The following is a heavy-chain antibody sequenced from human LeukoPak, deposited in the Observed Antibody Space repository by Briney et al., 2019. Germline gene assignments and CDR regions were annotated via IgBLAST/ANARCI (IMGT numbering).Heavy chain of an antibody. CDR3: ARDRSSSGWYKYFQH. CDR2: INPNSGGT. J-gene: IGHJ1*01. V-gene: IGHV1-2*02. D-gene: IGHD6-19*01. CDR1: GYTFTGYY. Sequence: GASVKVSCKASGYTFTGYYMRWVRQAPGQGLEWMGWINPNSGGTNYAQKFQGRVTMTRDTSISTAYMELSRLRSDDTAVYYCARDRSSSGWYKYFQHWGQGTLVTVSS.